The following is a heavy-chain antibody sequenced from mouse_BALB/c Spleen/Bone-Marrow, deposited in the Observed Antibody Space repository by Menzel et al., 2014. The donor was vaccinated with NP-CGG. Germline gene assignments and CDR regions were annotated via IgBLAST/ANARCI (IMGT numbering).Heavy chain of an antibody. CDR2: ISSSGSYT. CDR3: SRLRMITTYFDV. Sequence: EVKLVESGGGLAKPGGSLQLPCAASGFTFSTYAMSWVRQTPEKRLEWVATISSSGSYTYYPDSVKGRFTISRDNAKNTLYLQMSSLRSEDTAMFYCSRLRMITTYFDVWGAGTTVTVSS. D-gene: IGHD2-4*01. CDR1: GFTFSTYA. V-gene: IGHV5-9-3*01. J-gene: IGHJ1*01.